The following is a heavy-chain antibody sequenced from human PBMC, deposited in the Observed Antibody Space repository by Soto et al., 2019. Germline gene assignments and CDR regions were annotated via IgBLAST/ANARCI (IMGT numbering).Heavy chain of an antibody. J-gene: IGHJ6*02. V-gene: IGHV4-4*07. CDR3: ARGHPKSIGPNYHYYVMDV. D-gene: IGHD1-26*01. CDR2: IFSSGST. Sequence: SETLSLTCTVSGGSINTFYWSWVRQPAGKGLEWIGRIFSSGSTSFNPSLESRVAMSVDTSKNHFSLNLSSVTAANMAVYYCARGHPKSIGPNYHYYVMDVWGQGSKVTV. CDR1: GGSINTFY.